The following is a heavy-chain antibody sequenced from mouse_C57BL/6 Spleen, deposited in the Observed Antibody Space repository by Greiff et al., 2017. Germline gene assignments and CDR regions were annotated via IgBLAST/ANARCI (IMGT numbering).Heavy chain of an antibody. CDR3: ARRTYSNYGDYFDY. J-gene: IGHJ2*01. CDR1: GYTFTTYP. D-gene: IGHD2-5*01. V-gene: IGHV1-47*01. Sequence: VMLVESGAELVKPGASVKMSCKASGYTFTTYPIEWMKQNHGKSLEWIGNFHPYNDDTKYNEKFKGKATLTVEKSSSTVYLELSRLTSDDSAVYYCARRTYSNYGDYFDYWGQGTTLTVSS. CDR2: FHPYNDDT.